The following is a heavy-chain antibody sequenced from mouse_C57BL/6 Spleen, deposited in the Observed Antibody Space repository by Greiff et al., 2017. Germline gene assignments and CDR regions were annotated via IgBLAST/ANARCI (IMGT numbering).Heavy chain of an antibody. CDR1: GFTFSSYA. J-gene: IGHJ3*01. V-gene: IGHV5-9-1*02. Sequence: EVKLVESGEGLVKPGGSLKLSCAASGFTFSSYAMSWVRQTPEKRLEWVAYISSGGDYIYYADTVKGRFTISRDNARNTLYLQMSSLKSEDTAMYYCTREEANYYGSSPFAYWGQGTLVTVSA. CDR3: TREEANYYGSSPFAY. CDR2: ISSGGDYI. D-gene: IGHD1-1*01.